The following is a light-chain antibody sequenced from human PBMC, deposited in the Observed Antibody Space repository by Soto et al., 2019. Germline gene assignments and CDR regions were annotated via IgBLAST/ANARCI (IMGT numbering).Light chain of an antibody. J-gene: IGKJ2*01. CDR3: QQYDASPYT. V-gene: IGKV3-20*01. CDR2: GTS. CDR1: HSLSSNY. Sequence: EIVLTQSPGTLSLSPGESATLSCRAGHSLSSNYLAWYQQNPGQAPRLLIYGTSSRPTGIPDRFSGSGSGTDFTLTISRLEPEDFGVYYCQQYDASPYTFGQGTKLEIK.